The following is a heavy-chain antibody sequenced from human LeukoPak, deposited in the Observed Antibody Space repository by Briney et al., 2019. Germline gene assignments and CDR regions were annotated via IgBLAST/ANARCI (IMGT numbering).Heavy chain of an antibody. V-gene: IGHV3-20*04. CDR3: ARAGYCSSTSCYSPLDY. J-gene: IGHJ4*02. Sequence: PGGSLRLSCAASGFTFDDYGMSWVRQAPGKGLEWVSGINWNGGSTGYADSVKGRFTISRDNAKNSLYLQMNSLRAEDTALYYCARAGYCSSTSCYSPLDYWGQGTLVTVSS. CDR2: INWNGGST. CDR1: GFTFDDYG. D-gene: IGHD2-2*02.